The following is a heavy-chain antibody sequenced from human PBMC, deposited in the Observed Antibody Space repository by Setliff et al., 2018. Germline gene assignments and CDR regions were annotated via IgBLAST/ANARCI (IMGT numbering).Heavy chain of an antibody. CDR1: GYTFTTYA. CDR2: INTNTGNP. J-gene: IGHJ6*03. CDR3: ARDSITVIGVGSSDYYYYMDV. D-gene: IGHD3-3*01. Sequence: ASVKVSCKASGYTFTTYAMGWMRQAPGQRLEWMGWINTNTGNPSYAQGFTGRFVFSLDTSVSTAYLQISSLKPEDTAVYYCARDSITVIGVGSSDYYYYMDVWGKGTTVTV. V-gene: IGHV7-4-1*02.